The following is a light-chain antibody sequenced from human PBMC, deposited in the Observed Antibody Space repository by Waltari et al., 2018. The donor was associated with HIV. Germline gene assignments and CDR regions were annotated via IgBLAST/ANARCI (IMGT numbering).Light chain of an antibody. CDR3: CSFVGSYSYV. J-gene: IGLJ1*01. V-gene: IGLV2-11*01. CDR1: SGALDRSSF. Sequence: QSALTHPRSVSGSPAQSVTHSCTGSSGALDRSSFVSWYQQHPGEAPKVVIYDVTKRPSGVPDRFSGSRSGNTASLTISGLQAEDEADYFCCSFVGSYSYVFGTGTKVTVL. CDR2: DVT.